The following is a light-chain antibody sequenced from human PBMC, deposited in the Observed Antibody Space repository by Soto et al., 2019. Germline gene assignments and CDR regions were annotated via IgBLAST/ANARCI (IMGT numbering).Light chain of an antibody. CDR2: GNI. CDR3: QSFDSSLSGVV. Sequence: QSVLTQPPSVSGAPGQTVTISCTGSSSNIGAGYDVHWYQQLPGTAPKLLIHGNINRPSGVPDRFSGSKSGTSASLAITGLQAEDEADYYCQSFDSSLSGVVFGGGTKVTVL. CDR1: SSNIGAGYD. J-gene: IGLJ2*01. V-gene: IGLV1-40*01.